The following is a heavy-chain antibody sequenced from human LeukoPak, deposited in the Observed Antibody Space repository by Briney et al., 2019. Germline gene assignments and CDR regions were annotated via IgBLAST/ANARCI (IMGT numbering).Heavy chain of an antibody. Sequence: SETLSLTCTVSGGSISSSSYYWGWIRQSPGKGLEWIGYIHNSGTTNYNPSLKSRVTGFVDTSKNQVSLRLSSVTAADTAVYYCARHGTISSESYFDYWGQGALVTVSS. D-gene: IGHD1-14*01. CDR2: IHNSGTT. CDR1: GGSISSSSYY. CDR3: ARHGTISSESYFDY. J-gene: IGHJ4*02. V-gene: IGHV4-61*05.